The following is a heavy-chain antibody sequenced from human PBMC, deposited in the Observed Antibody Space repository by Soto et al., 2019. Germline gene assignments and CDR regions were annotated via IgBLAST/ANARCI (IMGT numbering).Heavy chain of an antibody. D-gene: IGHD2-15*01. J-gene: IGHJ3*02. Sequence: GGSLRLSCAASGFTFSSYAMSWVRQAPGKGLEWVSAISGSGGSTYYADSVRGRFSISTDSSKNALYLQMNSLRAEDSAVYYCVREPRYCSGGSCSIMGDAFDIWGQGTMVT. V-gene: IGHV3-23*01. CDR3: VREPRYCSGGSCSIMGDAFDI. CDR2: ISGSGGST. CDR1: GFTFSSYA.